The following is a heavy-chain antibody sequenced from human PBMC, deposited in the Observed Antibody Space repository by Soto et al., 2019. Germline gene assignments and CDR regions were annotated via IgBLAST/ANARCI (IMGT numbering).Heavy chain of an antibody. D-gene: IGHD6-6*01. CDR3: ARDRPTSSIRARDYYYAMDV. J-gene: IGHJ6*02. CDR2: ISSYNGNT. V-gene: IGHV1-18*01. Sequence: QVQLVQSGAEVKKPGASAKVSCKASGYTFITYGISWVRQAPGQGLEWMGWISSYNGNTNYAQKPQGRVTLTTDTSTTTAYMELMSLRSDDTAVYYCARDRPTSSIRARDYYYAMDVWGQGTPVTVSS. CDR1: GYTFITYG.